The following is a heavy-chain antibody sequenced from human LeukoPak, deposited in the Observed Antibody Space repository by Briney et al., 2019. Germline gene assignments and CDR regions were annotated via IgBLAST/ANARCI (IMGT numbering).Heavy chain of an antibody. CDR2: IWYDGSNK. CDR3: ARVRYYASGSFYDY. V-gene: IGHV3-33*01. D-gene: IGHD3-10*01. J-gene: IGHJ4*02. CDR1: GFTFSSYG. Sequence: GGSLRLSCAASGFTFSSYGMHWVRQAPGKGLEWVAVIWYDGSNKYYADSVRGRFTISRDNSKNTLYLQMNSLRVEDTAVYYCARVRYYASGSFYDYWGQGTLVTVSS.